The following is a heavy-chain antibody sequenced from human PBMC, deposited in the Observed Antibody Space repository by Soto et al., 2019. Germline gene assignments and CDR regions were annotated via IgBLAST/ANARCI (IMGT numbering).Heavy chain of an antibody. D-gene: IGHD1-26*01. Sequence: ASVKVSCKASGYTFTSYYMNWVRQAPGQGLEWPGIINPSGGYTNYAQKFQGRVTITADESTSTAYMELSSLRSEDTAVYYCARDSGGASGSYYHWGQGTLVTVS. CDR1: GYTFTSYY. CDR3: ARDSGGASGSYYH. V-gene: IGHV1-46*01. CDR2: INPSGGYT. J-gene: IGHJ4*02.